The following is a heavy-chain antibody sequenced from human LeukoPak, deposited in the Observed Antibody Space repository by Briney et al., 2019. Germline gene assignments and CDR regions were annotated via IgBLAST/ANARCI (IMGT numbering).Heavy chain of an antibody. CDR1: GYTFTSYY. D-gene: IGHD1-26*01. V-gene: IGHV1-46*01. Sequence: ASVKVSCKASGYTFTSYYMHWVRQAPGQGHEWMGIINPSGGSTSYAQKFQGRVTMTRDTSTSTVYMELSSLRSEDTAVYYCAIVGARPPFDYWGQGTLVSVSS. CDR2: INPSGGST. CDR3: AIVGARPPFDY. J-gene: IGHJ4*02.